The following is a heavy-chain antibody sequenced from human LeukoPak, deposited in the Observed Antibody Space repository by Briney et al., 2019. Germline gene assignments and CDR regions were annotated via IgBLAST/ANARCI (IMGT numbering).Heavy chain of an antibody. D-gene: IGHD4-23*01. CDR3: ARLNGGNLPCDY. CDR2: IYPKSGEK. J-gene: IGHJ4*02. CDR1: GYTLTGYY. V-gene: IGHV1-2*02. Sequence: ASVKVSCKASGYTLTGYYIHSVRQAPGQGLDWMGWIYPKSGEKNYAQRLQGRVTLTRDTPIHAAYMEPSNQTSDDRHVYYCARLNGGNLPCDYWGQGTLVTVSS.